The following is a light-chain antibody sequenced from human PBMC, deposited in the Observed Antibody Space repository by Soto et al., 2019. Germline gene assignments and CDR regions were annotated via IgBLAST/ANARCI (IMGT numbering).Light chain of an antibody. CDR1: QDLSNY. J-gene: IGKJ1*01. CDR2: AAS. CDR3: QKYNSAPRS. Sequence: DIQMTQSPSSLSASVGDRVTITCRASQDLSNYLAWYQQKPGKVPKLLIYAASTLQSGVPSRFSGSGSGTDFTLTISSLQPEDVATYYRQKYNSAPRSFGQGTKVEIK. V-gene: IGKV1-27*01.